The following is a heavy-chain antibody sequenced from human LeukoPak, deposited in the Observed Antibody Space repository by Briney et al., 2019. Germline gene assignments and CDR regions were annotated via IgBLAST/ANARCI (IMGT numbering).Heavy chain of an antibody. D-gene: IGHD3-10*01. V-gene: IGHV3-72*01. Sequence: GGSLRLSCAASGFTFSDHYMDWVRQAPGKGLEWVGRTRNKANSYTTEYAASVKGRFTISRDDSKNSLYLQMNSLKTEDTAVYYCASLYGSGKRWVDPWGQGTLVAVSS. J-gene: IGHJ5*02. CDR1: GFTFSDHY. CDR2: TRNKANSYTT. CDR3: ASLYGSGKRWVDP.